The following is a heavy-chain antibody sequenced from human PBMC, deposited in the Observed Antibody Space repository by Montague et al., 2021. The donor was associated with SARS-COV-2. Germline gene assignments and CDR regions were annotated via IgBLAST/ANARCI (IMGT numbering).Heavy chain of an antibody. Sequence: SLRLSCAASGFTFSSHAMRWARQAPGKGLEWVSVIHTGDSDTYYADSVKGRFIVSRDNSENTLYLQMNSLRDEDTAIYYCAKESSTEYDFLTGHFLSDIDSWGQGTLVIVSS. V-gene: IGHV3-23*03. CDR3: AKESSTEYDFLTGHFLSDIDS. J-gene: IGHJ4*02. CDR2: IHTGDSDT. CDR1: GFTFSSHA. D-gene: IGHD3/OR15-3a*01.